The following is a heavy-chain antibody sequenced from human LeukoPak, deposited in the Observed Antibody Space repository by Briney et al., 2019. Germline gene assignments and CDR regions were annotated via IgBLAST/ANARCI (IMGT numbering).Heavy chain of an antibody. V-gene: IGHV3-23*01. CDR2: IYGSGDNT. CDR3: AKGGKYSGSGSPDY. CDR1: GFTFSTYA. D-gene: IGHD6-6*01. Sequence: GGSLRLSCAASGFTFSTYAMSWVRQAPGQGLEWVSGIYGSGDNTYYADTVKGRFTISRDNSYNTLYQQMNSLRAEDTAVYYCAKGGKYSGSGSPDYWGQGTLVTVSS. J-gene: IGHJ4*02.